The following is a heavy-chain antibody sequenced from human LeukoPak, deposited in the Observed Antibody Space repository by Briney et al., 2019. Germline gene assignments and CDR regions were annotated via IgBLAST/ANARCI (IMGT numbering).Heavy chain of an antibody. V-gene: IGHV3-21*01. CDR3: ARAGRSWIDY. J-gene: IGHJ4*02. CDR1: RFTFSSYS. Sequence: GGSLRLSCAASRFTFSSYSMNSVRPAPGKGLEWVSSISRSSSSIYYADSLRGGSTISRDNDKNSLYLQMNSMRAEATAVYYCARAGRSWIDYWGQGTLVTVSS. D-gene: IGHD1-26*01. CDR2: ISRSSSSI.